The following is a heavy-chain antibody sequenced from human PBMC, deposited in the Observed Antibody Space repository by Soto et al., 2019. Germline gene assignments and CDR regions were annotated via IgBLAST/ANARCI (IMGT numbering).Heavy chain of an antibody. Sequence: SETLSLTCNVSGGSITGAYYWDWIRQHPGKGLEWIGSIHYRGSTYYNPSLKTRITISLDRSNNQFSLKLSSLTAADTAVYYCARVRDSFGLDVWGQGTTVTVSS. V-gene: IGHV4-31*03. CDR3: ARVRDSFGLDV. CDR1: GGSITGAYY. J-gene: IGHJ6*02. CDR2: IHYRGST. D-gene: IGHD2-15*01.